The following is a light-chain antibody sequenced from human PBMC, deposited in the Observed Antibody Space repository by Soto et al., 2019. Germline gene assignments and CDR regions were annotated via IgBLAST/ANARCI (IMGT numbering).Light chain of an antibody. V-gene: IGKV3-15*01. J-gene: IGKJ1*01. CDR3: QQYGSSPRWT. CDR2: GAS. Sequence: EIVMTQSPATLSVSPGERATLSCRASQSLTTDLAWYQQKPGQPPRLLIYGASTRATGIPARFSGSGSGTEFTLTISSLQSEDFAVYYCQQYGSSPRWTFGQGTKVDIK. CDR1: QSLTTD.